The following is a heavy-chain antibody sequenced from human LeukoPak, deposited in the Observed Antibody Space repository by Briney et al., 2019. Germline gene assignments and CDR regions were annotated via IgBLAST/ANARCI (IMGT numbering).Heavy chain of an antibody. Sequence: GGSLRLSCAASGFTFSSYWMSWVRQAPGKGLEWVANIKQDGSEKYYVDSVKGRFIISRDNAKNSLYLQMNSLRAEDTAVYYCAREPRSSGWRIYYYMDVWGKGTTVTVSS. CDR1: GFTFSSYW. J-gene: IGHJ6*03. CDR2: IKQDGSEK. V-gene: IGHV3-7*01. D-gene: IGHD6-19*01. CDR3: AREPRSSGWRIYYYMDV.